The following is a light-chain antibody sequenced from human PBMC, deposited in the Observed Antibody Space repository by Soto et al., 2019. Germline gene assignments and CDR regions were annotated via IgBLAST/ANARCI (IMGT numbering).Light chain of an antibody. CDR3: QQRSNWPVS. CDR2: NAS. J-gene: IGKJ4*01. Sequence: EIVLTQSPATLSLSPGESATLSCRSSQSLNHFLVWYQQKPGQAPRLLISNASQRATGIPARFSGSGSGTDFTLTISDLAPEESAVYFCQQRSNWPVSFGGGTKVQIK. V-gene: IGKV3-11*01. CDR1: QSLNHF.